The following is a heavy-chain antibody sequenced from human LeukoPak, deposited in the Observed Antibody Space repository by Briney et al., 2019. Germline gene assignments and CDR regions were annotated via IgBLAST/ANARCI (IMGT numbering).Heavy chain of an antibody. Sequence: SETLSLTCTVSGGSISISSYYWGWIRQPPGKGLEWIGSICYSGSTYYHPSLKSRVTISEDTSKTQSSLKLSSVTAEDTAVYCCASSGESIAAAGTDYWGQGTLVTVSS. CDR1: GGSISISSYY. CDR2: ICYSGST. V-gene: IGHV4-39*01. D-gene: IGHD6-13*01. CDR3: ASSGESIAAAGTDY. J-gene: IGHJ4*02.